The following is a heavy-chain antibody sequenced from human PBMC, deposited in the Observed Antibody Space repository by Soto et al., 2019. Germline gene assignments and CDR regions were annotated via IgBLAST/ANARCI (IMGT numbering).Heavy chain of an antibody. CDR1: GGSISSGGYY. CDR3: ASSTDVLTDSSGWYQDAFDI. J-gene: IGHJ3*02. D-gene: IGHD6-19*01. Sequence: QVQLQESGPGLVKPSQTLSLTCTVSGGSISSGGYYWSWIRQHPGKGLEWIGYIYYSGRTYYNPSLKSRVTISVDTSKNQFSLKLSSVTAADTAVYYCASSTDVLTDSSGWYQDAFDIWGQGTMVTVSS. V-gene: IGHV4-31*03. CDR2: IYYSGRT.